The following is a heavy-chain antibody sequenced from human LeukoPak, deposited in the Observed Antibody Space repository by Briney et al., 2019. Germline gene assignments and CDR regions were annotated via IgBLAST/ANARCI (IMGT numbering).Heavy chain of an antibody. D-gene: IGHD1-26*01. CDR2: INHSGST. V-gene: IGHV4-34*01. CDR3: ARGTHDTQNKPVGATDFDY. Sequence: SETLSLTCAVYGGSFSGYYWSWIRHPPGKGLEWNGEINHSGSTNYNPSIKRRVTISVDTSKNQFSLKLSSVTAADTAVYYCARGTHDTQNKPVGATDFDYWGQGTLVTVSS. CDR1: GGSFSGYY. J-gene: IGHJ4*02.